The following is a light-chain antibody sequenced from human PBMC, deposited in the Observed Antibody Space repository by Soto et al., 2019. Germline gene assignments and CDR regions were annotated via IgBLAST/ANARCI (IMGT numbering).Light chain of an antibody. CDR3: QQRSNWPRT. J-gene: IGKJ1*01. CDR1: QSVGSS. V-gene: IGKV3-11*01. Sequence: IVLTQSPATLSLSPGERVTLSCRASQSVGSSLAWFQQKPGQAPRLFIYDVSNRATGIPARFSGSGSGTDFTPTISSLEPEDSAAYYCQQRSNWPRTFGQGTKV. CDR2: DVS.